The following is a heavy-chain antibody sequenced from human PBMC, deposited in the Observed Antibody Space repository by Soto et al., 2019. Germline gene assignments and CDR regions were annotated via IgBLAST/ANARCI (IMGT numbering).Heavy chain of an antibody. J-gene: IGHJ4*02. Sequence: QVQLVQSGAEVKKPGASVKVSCKASGYTFTNYGFSWVRQAPGQGLEWTGWISAYNGNTKYAQKLKGRVTMTTDTSTRTAYMELRSLRSDDTGVYYCARDLGVGMEDYWGQGTPVTVSS. D-gene: IGHD3-10*01. CDR1: GYTFTNYG. CDR3: ARDLGVGMEDY. CDR2: ISAYNGNT. V-gene: IGHV1-18*01.